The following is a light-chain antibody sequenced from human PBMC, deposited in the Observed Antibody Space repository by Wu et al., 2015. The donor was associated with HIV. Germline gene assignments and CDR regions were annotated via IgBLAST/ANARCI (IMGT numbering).Light chain of an antibody. CDR2: GAS. CDR3: QQYGTSPLT. J-gene: IGKJ4*01. Sequence: EIVLTQTPGTLSLSLGDRATLSCRASQSVGSRYLAWYQQKPGQAPRLFISGASHRATGIPDRFNGSGSATDFTLTISRLEPEDFAVYYCQQYGTSPLTFGGGTRLXIK. CDR1: QSVGSRY. V-gene: IGKV3-20*01.